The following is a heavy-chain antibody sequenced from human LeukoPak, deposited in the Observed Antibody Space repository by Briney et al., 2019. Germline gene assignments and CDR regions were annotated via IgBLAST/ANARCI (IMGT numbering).Heavy chain of an antibody. CDR1: GFTFDHYA. D-gene: IGHD4-17*01. J-gene: IGHJ5*02. Sequence: GGSLRLSRAASGFTFDHYAMHWVRHPPGKGLEWVSGISWNSGSIGYADSLKGRFTISRDNAKNSLYLQMNSLRAEDTALYYCAKDQYGDYEAYNWFEPWGQGTPVTVSS. V-gene: IGHV3-9*01. CDR3: AKDQYGDYEAYNWFEP. CDR2: ISWNSGSI.